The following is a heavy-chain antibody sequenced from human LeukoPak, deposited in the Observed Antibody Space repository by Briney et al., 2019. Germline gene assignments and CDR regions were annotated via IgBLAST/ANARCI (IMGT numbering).Heavy chain of an antibody. V-gene: IGHV1-2*02. D-gene: IGHD5/OR15-5a*01. CDR3: ARTPIVSTAFDI. CDR1: GYTFTGYY. CDR2: INPNSGGT. Sequence: ASVKVSCTASGYTFTGYYMHWVRQAPGQGLEWMGWINPNSGGTNYAQKFQGRVTMTRDTSISTAYMELSRLRSDDTAVYYCARTPIVSTAFDIWGQGTMVTVSS. J-gene: IGHJ3*02.